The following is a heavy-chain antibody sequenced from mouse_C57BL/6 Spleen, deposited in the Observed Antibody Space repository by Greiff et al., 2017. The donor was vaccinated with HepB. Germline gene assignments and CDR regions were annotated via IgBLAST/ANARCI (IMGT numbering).Heavy chain of an antibody. CDR2: IHPNSGST. D-gene: IGHD1-1*01. Sequence: QVQLKQPGAELVKPGASVKLSCKASGYTFTSYWMHWVKQRPGQGLEWIGMIHPNSGSTNYNEKFKSKATLTVDKSSSTAYMQLSSLTSEDSAVYYCARWAGYGSRYYAMDYWGQGTSVTVSS. J-gene: IGHJ4*01. CDR3: ARWAGYGSRYYAMDY. V-gene: IGHV1-64*01. CDR1: GYTFTSYW.